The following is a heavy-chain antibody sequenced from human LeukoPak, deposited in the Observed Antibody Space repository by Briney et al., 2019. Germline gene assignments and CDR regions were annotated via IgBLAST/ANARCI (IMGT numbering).Heavy chain of an antibody. J-gene: IGHJ5*02. CDR3: TTEFEWNWFDP. CDR1: GFTFSSYG. CDR2: IKSKTDGGTT. Sequence: GGSLRLSCAASGFTFSSYGMHWVRQAPGKGLEWVGRIKSKTDGGTTDYAAPVKGRFTISRDDSKNTLYLQMNSLKTEDTAVYYCTTEFEWNWFDPWGQGTPVTVSS. V-gene: IGHV3-15*01. D-gene: IGHD3-9*01.